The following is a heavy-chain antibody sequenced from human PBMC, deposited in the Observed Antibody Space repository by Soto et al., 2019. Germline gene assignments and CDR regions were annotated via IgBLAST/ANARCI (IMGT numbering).Heavy chain of an antibody. CDR3: ARDRSGSGWFNAFDI. D-gene: IGHD6-19*01. J-gene: IGHJ3*02. CDR2: TYYRSKWYN. CDR1: GDSVFSSTAA. Sequence: RSQTLSLTCAISGDSVFSSTAAWNWIRQSPSRGLEWLGRTYYRSKWYNDYAVSVKSRITINPDTSKHQFSLQLNSVTPEDTAVYYCARDRSGSGWFNAFDIWGHGTMVTVSS. V-gene: IGHV6-1*01.